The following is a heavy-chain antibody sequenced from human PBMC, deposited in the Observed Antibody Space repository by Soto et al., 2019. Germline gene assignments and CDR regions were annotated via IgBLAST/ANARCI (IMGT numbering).Heavy chain of an antibody. CDR3: ARAEAAAGYPTPVFDY. CDR2: INPNGGGT. Sequence: ASVKVSCKASGYTFTGYYMHWVRQAPGQGLEWMGWINPNGGGTNYAQKFQGRVTMTRDTSTSTVYMELSSLRSEDTAVYYCARAEAAAGYPTPVFDYWGQGTLVTVSS. D-gene: IGHD6-13*01. J-gene: IGHJ4*02. V-gene: IGHV1-2*02. CDR1: GYTFTGYY.